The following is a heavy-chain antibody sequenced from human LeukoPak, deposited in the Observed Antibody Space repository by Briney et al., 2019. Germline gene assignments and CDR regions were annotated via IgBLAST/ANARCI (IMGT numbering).Heavy chain of an antibody. CDR2: ISSSGSST. V-gene: IGHV3-11*05. J-gene: IGHJ4*02. D-gene: IGHD2-2*01. CDR1: GFTFSDYY. Sequence: GGSLRLSCAASGFTFSDYYMSWIRQAPGKGLEEVSDISSSGSSTNYADSVKGRFTISRDKSKNTLSLQMNSLRAEDTALYFCAKVYCRSSGCYRIDYWGQGTLVTVSS. CDR3: AKVYCRSSGCYRIDY.